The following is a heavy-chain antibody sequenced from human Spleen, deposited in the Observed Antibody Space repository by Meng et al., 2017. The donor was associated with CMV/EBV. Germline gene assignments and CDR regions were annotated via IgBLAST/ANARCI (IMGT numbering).Heavy chain of an antibody. J-gene: IGHJ6*02. CDR3: ATAAPSSSGHYYYYGMDV. CDR1: GYSISSGYY. Sequence: SETLSLTCTVSGYSISSGYYWGWIRQPPGKGLEWIGSIYHSGSTYYNPSLKSRVTVSVDTSKNQFSLKLSSVTAADTAVYYCATAAPSSSGHYYYYGMDVWGQGTTVTVSS. CDR2: IYHSGST. D-gene: IGHD2-2*01. V-gene: IGHV4-38-2*02.